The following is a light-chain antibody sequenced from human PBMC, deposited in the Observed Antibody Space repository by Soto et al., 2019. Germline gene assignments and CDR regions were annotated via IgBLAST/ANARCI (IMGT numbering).Light chain of an antibody. CDR2: GAS. CDR1: QSVSSSY. CDR3: QQYGSSPVT. V-gene: IGKV3-20*01. J-gene: IGKJ1*01. Sequence: EIVLTQSPGTLSLSPGERATLSCRASQSVSSSYLAWYQQKHGQAPRLLIYGASSRATGLPDRFSGSGSGTDFTLTIRRLEPEDFSVYYCQQYGSSPVTFGQGTKVEIK.